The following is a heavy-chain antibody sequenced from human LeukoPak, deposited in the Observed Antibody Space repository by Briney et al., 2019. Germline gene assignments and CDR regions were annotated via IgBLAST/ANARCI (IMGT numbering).Heavy chain of an antibody. V-gene: IGHV1-2*02. CDR3: AREKAGATGYYYYMDV. CDR2: INPNSGGT. CDR1: GYTFTGYY. J-gene: IGHJ6*03. Sequence: ASVKVFCKASGYTFTGYYMHWVRQAPGQGLEWMGWINPNSGGTNYAQKFQGRVTMTRDTSISTAYMELSRLRSDDTAVYYCAREKAGATGYYYYMDVWGKGTTVTVSS. D-gene: IGHD1-26*01.